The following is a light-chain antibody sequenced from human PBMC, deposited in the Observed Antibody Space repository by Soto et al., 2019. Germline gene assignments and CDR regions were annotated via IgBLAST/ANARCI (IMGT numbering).Light chain of an antibody. V-gene: IGKV3-15*01. CDR1: QSVSSN. Sequence: DIVMTQSPATLSVSPGGRATLSCRASQSVSSNLAWYQQKPGQAPRLLIYGASTRATGIPARFSGSGSGTEFTLTISSLQSEDFAVYYCQQYNDWPRTFGQGTKVDIK. CDR2: GAS. CDR3: QQYNDWPRT. J-gene: IGKJ1*01.